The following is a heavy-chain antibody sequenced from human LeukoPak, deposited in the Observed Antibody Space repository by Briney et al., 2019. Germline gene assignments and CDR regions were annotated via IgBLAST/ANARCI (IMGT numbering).Heavy chain of an antibody. CDR3: ARDQSGDAPRIFGVVTYFDY. V-gene: IGHV1-18*01. Sequence: ASVKVSCKASGYTFTSYGISWVRQAPGQGLEWMGWISAYNGNTNYAQKLQGRVTMTTYTSTSTAYMELRSLRSDDTAVYYCARDQSGDAPRIFGVVTYFDYWGQGTLVTVSS. CDR1: GYTFTSYG. CDR2: ISAYNGNT. D-gene: IGHD3-3*01. J-gene: IGHJ4*02.